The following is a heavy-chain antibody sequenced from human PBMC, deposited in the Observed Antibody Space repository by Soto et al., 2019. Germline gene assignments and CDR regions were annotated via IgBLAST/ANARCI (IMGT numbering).Heavy chain of an antibody. CDR3: AKGYYYDTSGSLDY. CDR1: GFTFDDYA. J-gene: IGHJ4*02. CDR2: ISWNSGSI. Sequence: PGGSLRLSCSASGFTFDDYAMHWVRQAPGKGLEWVSGISWNSGSIGYADSVKGRFTISRDNAKNSLYLQMNSLRAEDTALYYCAKGYYYDTSGSLDYWGQGTLVTVSS. V-gene: IGHV3-9*01. D-gene: IGHD3-22*01.